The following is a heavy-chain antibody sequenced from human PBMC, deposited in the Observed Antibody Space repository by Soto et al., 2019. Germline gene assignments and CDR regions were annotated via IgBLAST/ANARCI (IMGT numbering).Heavy chain of an antibody. V-gene: IGHV1-69*13. CDR1: GGTFSSYA. CDR2: IIPIFGTA. Sequence: SVKVSCKASGGTFSSYAISWVRQAPGQGLEWMGGIIPIFGTANYAQKFQGRVTITADESTSTAYMELSSLRSEDTAVYYCAREGGNYDILTGYLFNWFDSWGQGTLVTVSS. D-gene: IGHD3-9*01. J-gene: IGHJ5*01. CDR3: AREGGNYDILTGYLFNWFDS.